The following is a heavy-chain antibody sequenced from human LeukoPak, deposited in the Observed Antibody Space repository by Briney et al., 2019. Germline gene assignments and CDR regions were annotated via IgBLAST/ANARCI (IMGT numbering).Heavy chain of an antibody. J-gene: IGHJ6*02. CDR1: GYTFTGYY. V-gene: IGHV1-2*02. Sequence: ASVKVSCKASGYTFTGYYMHWVRQAPGQGLEWMGWINPNSGGTNYAQKFQGRVTMTRDTSISTAYMELSRLRSDDTAVYYCALGATAPPYYYYYGMDVWGQGTTVTVSS. D-gene: IGHD1-26*01. CDR3: ALGATAPPYYYYYGMDV. CDR2: INPNSGGT.